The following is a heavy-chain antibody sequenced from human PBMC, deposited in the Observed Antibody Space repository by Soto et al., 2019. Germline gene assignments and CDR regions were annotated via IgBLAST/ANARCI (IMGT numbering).Heavy chain of an antibody. J-gene: IGHJ6*02. CDR3: AKEYCTNGVCHRGGMDV. V-gene: IGHV3-30*18. CDR2: ISYDGSNK. Sequence: QVQLVESGGGVVQPGRSLRLSCAASGFTFSSYGMHWVRQAPGKGLEWVAVISYDGSNKYYADSVKGRFTISRDNSKNTXYLQMNSLRAEDTAVYYCAKEYCTNGVCHRGGMDVWGQGTTVTVSS. CDR1: GFTFSSYG. D-gene: IGHD2-8*01.